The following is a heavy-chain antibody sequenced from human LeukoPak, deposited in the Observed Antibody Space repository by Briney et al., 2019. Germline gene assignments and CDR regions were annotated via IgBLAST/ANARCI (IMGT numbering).Heavy chain of an antibody. CDR2: MHHTGNT. V-gene: IGHV4-30-4*08. CDR3: TRHLSGSSWFDP. CDR1: GISITCGDYY. J-gene: IGHJ5*02. D-gene: IGHD1-26*01. Sequence: SETLSLTCTVSGISITCGDYYWTWIRQPPGKGLEWVAYMHHTGNTYYNSSLQSRLTISVDTSKNQFSLKLTFVTAADTAMYYCTRHLSGSSWFDPWGQGTLVTVSS.